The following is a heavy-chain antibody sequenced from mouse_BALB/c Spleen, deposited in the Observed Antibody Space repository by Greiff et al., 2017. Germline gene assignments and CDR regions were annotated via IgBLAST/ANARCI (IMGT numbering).Heavy chain of an antibody. CDR2: ISSGGSYT. CDR3: ARHRGRNPYYYAMDY. V-gene: IGHV5-6*01. J-gene: IGHJ4*01. Sequence: EVQGVESGGDLVKPGGSLKLSCAASGFTFSSYGMSWVRQTPDKRLEWVATISSGGSYTYYPDSVKGRFTISRDNAKNTLYLQMSSLKSEDTAMYYCARHRGRNPYYYAMDYWGQGTSVTVSS. CDR1: GFTFSSYG. D-gene: IGHD1-1*01.